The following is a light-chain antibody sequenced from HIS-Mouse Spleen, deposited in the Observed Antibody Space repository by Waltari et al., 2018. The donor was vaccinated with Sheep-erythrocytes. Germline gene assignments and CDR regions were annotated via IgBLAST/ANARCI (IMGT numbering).Light chain of an antibody. V-gene: IGLV2-11*01. CDR1: SSECRGYNY. CDR3: CSYAGSYNHV. CDR2: DVS. Sequence: QSALTQPPSVSGSPRQSVTISCTGTSSECRGYNYFSCYQQHPGKAPKLMIYDVSKRPSGVPDRFSGSKSGNTASLTISGLQAEDEADYYCCSYAGSYNHVFATGTKVTVL. J-gene: IGLJ1*01.